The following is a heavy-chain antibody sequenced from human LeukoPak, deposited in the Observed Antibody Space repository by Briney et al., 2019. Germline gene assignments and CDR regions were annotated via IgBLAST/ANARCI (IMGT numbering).Heavy chain of an antibody. CDR2: IKPNSGGT. J-gene: IGHJ6*03. V-gene: IGHV1-2*02. Sequence: ASVKVSCKASGYTFTGHSMYWVRQAPGQGLEWMGWIKPNSGGTNYAQKFQGRVTMTRDTSISTAYMELSSLRSEDTAVYYCARTGYSSSWHYYYYCYMDVWGKGTTVTISS. D-gene: IGHD6-13*01. CDR1: GYTFTGHS. CDR3: ARTGYSSSWHYYYYCYMDV.